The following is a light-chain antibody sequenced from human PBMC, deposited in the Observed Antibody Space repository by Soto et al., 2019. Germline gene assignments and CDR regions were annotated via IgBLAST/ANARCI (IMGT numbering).Light chain of an antibody. V-gene: IGKV3D-15*01. CDR1: QTVNSN. CDR2: GAS. J-gene: IGKJ4*01. Sequence: IFITESPATLSVSPGERATLSCMGSQTVNSNLAWYQKKPGQAPRLLIYGASTRAPGIPARFSGSGSGTEFTLTISSLQSEDFAVYYCQQYNNWPPLTFGGGTKVDIK. CDR3: QQYNNWPPLT.